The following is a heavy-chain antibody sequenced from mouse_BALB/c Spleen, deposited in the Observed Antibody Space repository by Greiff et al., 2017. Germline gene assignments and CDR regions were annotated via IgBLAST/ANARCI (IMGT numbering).Heavy chain of an antibody. Sequence: EVHLVESGGGLVKPGGSLKLSCAASGFTFSDYYMYWVRQTPEKRLEWVATISDGGSYTYYPDSVKGRFTISRDNAKNNLYLQMSSLKSEDTAMYYCARKNYGIFDYWGQGTTLTVSS. J-gene: IGHJ2*01. D-gene: IGHD2-1*01. V-gene: IGHV5-4*02. CDR3: ARKNYGIFDY. CDR1: GFTFSDYY. CDR2: ISDGGSYT.